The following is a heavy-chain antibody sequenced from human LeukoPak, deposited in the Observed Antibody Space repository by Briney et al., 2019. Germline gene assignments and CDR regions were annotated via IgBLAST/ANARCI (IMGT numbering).Heavy chain of an antibody. D-gene: IGHD4-17*01. V-gene: IGHV4-38-2*02. CDR2: IYHSGST. CDR3: ARLLLRDYEGRGGYFDH. CDR1: GYSISSGYY. Sequence: PSETLSLTCTVSGYSISSGYYWGWIRQPPGKGLEWIGSIYHSGSTYYNPSLKSRVTISVDTSKNQFSLKLSSVTAADTAVYYWARLLLRDYEGRGGYFDHWGQGTLVTVSS. J-gene: IGHJ4*02.